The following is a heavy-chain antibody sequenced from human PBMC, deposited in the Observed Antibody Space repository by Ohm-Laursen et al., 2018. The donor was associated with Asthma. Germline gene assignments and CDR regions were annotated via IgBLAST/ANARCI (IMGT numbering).Heavy chain of an antibody. J-gene: IGHJ4*02. V-gene: IGHV3-30-3*01. D-gene: IGHD4-11*01. CDR3: ARALATVSSIYGY. CDR2: ISYDGSNK. CDR1: GFTFSSYA. Sequence: SLRLSCAASGFTFSSYAMHWVRQAPGKGLEWVAVISYDGSNKYYADSVKGRFTISRDSAKNSLYLQMSSLRAEDTAVYYCARALATVSSIYGYWGQGTLVTVSS.